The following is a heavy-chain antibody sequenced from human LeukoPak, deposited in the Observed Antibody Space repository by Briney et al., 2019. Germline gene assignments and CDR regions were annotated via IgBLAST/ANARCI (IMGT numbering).Heavy chain of an antibody. CDR2: INPSGGST. CDR3: ARDPHGMYYFDY. V-gene: IGHV1-46*01. J-gene: IGHJ4*02. CDR1: GYTFTSYY. D-gene: IGHD5-24*01. Sequence: GASVKVSCKASGYTFTSYYMHWVRQAPGQGLEWMGIINPSGGSTSYAQKFQGRVTMTRDTSTSTVYMELSGLRSEDTAVYYCARDPHGMYYFDYWGQGTLVTVSS.